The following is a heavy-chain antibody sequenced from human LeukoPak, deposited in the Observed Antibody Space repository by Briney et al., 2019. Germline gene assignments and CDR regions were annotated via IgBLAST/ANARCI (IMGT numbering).Heavy chain of an antibody. Sequence: GGSLRLSCTASGFTFSIYSMSWVRQAPGKGLEWVSSISSSSNSTYYADSVKGQFTISRDNAKNSLYLQMNSLRAGDTAVYYCARGPSCTGTSCYTTGLFDYWGQGTLVTVSS. D-gene: IGHD2-2*01. CDR3: ARGPSCTGTSCYTTGLFDY. J-gene: IGHJ4*02. CDR2: ISSSSNST. V-gene: IGHV3-21*01. CDR1: GFTFSIYS.